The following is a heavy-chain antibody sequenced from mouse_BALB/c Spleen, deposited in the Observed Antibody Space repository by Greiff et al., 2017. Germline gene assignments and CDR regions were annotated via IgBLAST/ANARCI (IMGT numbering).Heavy chain of an antibody. CDR3: AKEDSSGYGAMDY. CDR2: IWGGGST. V-gene: IGHV2-6-5*01. J-gene: IGHJ4*01. CDR1: GFSLIDYG. D-gene: IGHD3-2*01. Sequence: VHLVESGPGLVAPSQSLSITCTVSGFSLIDYGVSWIRQPPGKGLEWLGVIWGGGSTYYNSALKSRLSISKDNSKSQVFLKMNSLQTDDTAMYYCAKEDSSGYGAMDYWGQGTSVTVSS.